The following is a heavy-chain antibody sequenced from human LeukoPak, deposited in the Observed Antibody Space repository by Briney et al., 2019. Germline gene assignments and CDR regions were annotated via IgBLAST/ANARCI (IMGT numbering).Heavy chain of an antibody. J-gene: IGHJ4*02. D-gene: IGHD2-2*01. CDR2: ISYDGSNK. CDR1: GFTFSSYA. V-gene: IGHV3-30*04. Sequence: SLRLSCAASGFTFSSYAMHWVRQAPGKGLEWVAVISYDGSNKYYADSVKGRFTISRDSSKNTLYLQMNSLRAEDTAVYYCAKDPLPLVVVPAALDYWGQGTLVTVSS. CDR3: AKDPLPLVVVPAALDY.